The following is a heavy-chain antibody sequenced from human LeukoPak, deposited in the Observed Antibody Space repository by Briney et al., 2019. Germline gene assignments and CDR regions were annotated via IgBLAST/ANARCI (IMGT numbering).Heavy chain of an antibody. D-gene: IGHD3-22*01. CDR2: IYTSGST. CDR3: ARDGIVVGLPLFDP. CDR1: GGTISSYY. J-gene: IGHJ5*02. Sequence: PSETLSLTCTVSGGTISSYYWSWIRQPAGKGLEWIGRIYTSGSTNYNPSLKSRVTMSVDTSKNQFSLKLSSVAAADTAVYYCARDGIVVGLPLFDPWGQRTPVTVSS. V-gene: IGHV4-4*07.